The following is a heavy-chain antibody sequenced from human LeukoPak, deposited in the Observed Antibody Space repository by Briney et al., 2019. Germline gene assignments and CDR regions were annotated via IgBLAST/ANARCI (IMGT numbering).Heavy chain of an antibody. V-gene: IGHV3-48*01. CDR3: TRNRESGTPFDY. CDR1: GFTCSCFS. J-gene: IGHJ4*02. D-gene: IGHD3-10*01. Sequence: GGSLRLSCAASGFTCSCFSMNWVRHAPGKGLEWVSYISSSSRPLSYADSVRVRFTSATDNAKNSLYLQMNSLRAEDTAVYYCTRNRESGTPFDYWGQGTLVTVSS. CDR2: ISSSSRPL.